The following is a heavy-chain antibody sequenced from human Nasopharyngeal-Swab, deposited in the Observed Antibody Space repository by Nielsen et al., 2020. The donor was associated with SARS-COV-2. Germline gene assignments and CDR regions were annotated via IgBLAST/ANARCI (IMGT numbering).Heavy chain of an antibody. CDR3: ARLGCSSTSCLSEFDY. V-gene: IGHV5-51*01. CDR1: GYSFTSYW. J-gene: IGHJ4*02. D-gene: IGHD2-2*01. CDR2: IYPGDSDT. Sequence: KVSCKGSGYSFTSYWIGWVRQMPGKGLEWMGIIYPGDSDTRYSPSFQGQVTISADKSISTAYLQWSSLKASDTAMYYCARLGCSSTSCLSEFDYWGQGTLVTVSS.